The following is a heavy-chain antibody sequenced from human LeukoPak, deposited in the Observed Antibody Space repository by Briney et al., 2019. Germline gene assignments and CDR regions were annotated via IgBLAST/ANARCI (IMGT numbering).Heavy chain of an antibody. CDR1: GGSISSSSYY. J-gene: IGHJ4*02. V-gene: IGHV4-39*01. D-gene: IGHD5-18*01. CDR2: IYYSGST. Sequence: SEALSLTCTVSGGSISSSSYYWGWIRQPPGKGLEWIGSIYYSGSTYYNPSLKSRVTISVDTSKNQFSLKLSSVTAADTAVYYCASGYSYDLFDYWGQGTLVTVSS. CDR3: ASGYSYDLFDY.